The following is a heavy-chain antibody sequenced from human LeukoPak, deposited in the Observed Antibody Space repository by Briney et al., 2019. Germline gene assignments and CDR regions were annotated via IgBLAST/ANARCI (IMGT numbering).Heavy chain of an antibody. D-gene: IGHD3-22*01. CDR3: ARDLRHRYYYDRSGYWGGAFSI. CDR1: GGTFSSYA. Sequence: ASVKVSCKASGGTFSSYAISWVRQAPGQGLEWMGWISAYNGNTNSAQKFQGRVTMTTDTSTSTAYMELRSLRSDDTAVYYCARDLRHRYYYDRSGYWGGAFSIWGQGTMVTVSS. CDR2: ISAYNGNT. J-gene: IGHJ3*02. V-gene: IGHV1-18*01.